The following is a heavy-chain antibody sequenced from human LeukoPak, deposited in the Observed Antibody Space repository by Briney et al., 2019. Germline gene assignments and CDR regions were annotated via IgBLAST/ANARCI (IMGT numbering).Heavy chain of an antibody. V-gene: IGHV3-23*01. CDR1: GFTFSSYA. D-gene: IGHD3-10*01. Sequence: GGSLRLSCAASGFTFSSYAMSWVRQAPGKGLEWVSTIVDTGDGTFYADSVKGRFTISRDNSKNTLYLQMNSLRVEDTAVYYCARDRINGSGASPWGQGTLVTVSS. CDR3: ARDRINGSGASP. CDR2: IVDTGDGT. J-gene: IGHJ5*02.